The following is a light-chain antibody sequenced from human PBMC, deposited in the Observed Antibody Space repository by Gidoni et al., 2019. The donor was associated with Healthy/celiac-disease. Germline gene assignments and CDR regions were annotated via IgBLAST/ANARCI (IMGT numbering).Light chain of an antibody. Sequence: EIVLPPSPGPLSLSPGEIATLSCRASQSVSSSYLDWYQQKPGQAPRLLIYGASSRATGIPDRFSGSGSGTDFTLTLSSLEPEAFAVYYCQQYGSSPPYTFGQGTQLEIK. CDR3: QQYGSSPPYT. CDR1: QSVSSSY. J-gene: IGKJ2*01. CDR2: GAS. V-gene: IGKV3-20*01.